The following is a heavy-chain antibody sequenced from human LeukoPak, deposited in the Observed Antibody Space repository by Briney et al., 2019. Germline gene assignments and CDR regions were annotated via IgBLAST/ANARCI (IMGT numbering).Heavy chain of an antibody. J-gene: IGHJ4*02. CDR2: IKRDGSEK. D-gene: IGHD6-13*01. CDR3: ARPPNIAAAGQD. CDR1: GFTFSNYW. Sequence: PGGSLRLSCAASGFTFSNYWMTWVRQAPGKGLEWVANIKRDGSEKYYADSVKGRFTISRDNAKNSLYLQINSLRVEDTAVYYCARPPNIAAAGQDWGQGTLVIVSS. V-gene: IGHV3-7*01.